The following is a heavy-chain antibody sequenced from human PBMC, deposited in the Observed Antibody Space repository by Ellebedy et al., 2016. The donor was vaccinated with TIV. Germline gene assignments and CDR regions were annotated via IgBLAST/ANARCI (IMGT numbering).Heavy chain of an antibody. D-gene: IGHD3/OR15-3a*01. Sequence: SQTLSLTCVLSGDSVSTNIGWNWIRQSPSGGLEWLGRTYYSSKWTNDYAVALKSRITITADTSKNHISLQLNSVTPEDTAMYYCAGRGTAGTGFTYWGQGTLVTVSS. CDR1: GDSVSTNIG. CDR3: AGRGTAGTGFTY. J-gene: IGHJ4*02. CDR2: TYYSSKWTN. V-gene: IGHV6-1*01.